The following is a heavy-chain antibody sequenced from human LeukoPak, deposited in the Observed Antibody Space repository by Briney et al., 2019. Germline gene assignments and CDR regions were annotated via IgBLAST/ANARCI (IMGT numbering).Heavy chain of an antibody. CDR2: INPSGGST. Sequence: GASVKDSCKASGYTFTSYYMHWVRQAPGQGLEWMGIINPSGGSTSYAQKFQGRVTMTRDTSTSTVYMELSSLRSEDTAVYYCAREVRGGASSRLLEGVDYYYGMDVWGKGTTVTVSS. D-gene: IGHD2-15*01. CDR1: GYTFTSYY. V-gene: IGHV1-46*01. J-gene: IGHJ6*04. CDR3: AREVRGGASSRLLEGVDYYYGMDV.